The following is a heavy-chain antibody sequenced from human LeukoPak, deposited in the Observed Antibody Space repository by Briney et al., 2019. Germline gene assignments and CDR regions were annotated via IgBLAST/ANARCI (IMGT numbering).Heavy chain of an antibody. D-gene: IGHD5-18*01. V-gene: IGHV5-51*01. Sequence: GESLKISCKGSGYGFTSYWIGWVRQMPGKGLECIGIIYPGDSDTRYSPSFQGQVIISDDKSISTAYLQWNSLKASDTAMYYCARLGGYTYAYEADYWGQGTLVTVSS. J-gene: IGHJ4*02. CDR2: IYPGDSDT. CDR1: GYGFTSYW. CDR3: ARLGGYTYAYEADY.